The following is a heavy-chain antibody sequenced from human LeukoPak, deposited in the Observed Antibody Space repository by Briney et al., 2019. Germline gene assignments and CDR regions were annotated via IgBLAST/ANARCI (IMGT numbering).Heavy chain of an antibody. CDR1: GFTFSSYA. CDR2: ISDDGGVK. V-gene: IGHV3-30*04. D-gene: IGHD4-11*01. J-gene: IGHJ4*02. CDR3: LTEDTPTVFDY. Sequence: GGSLRLSCAASGFTFSSYAMHWVRQAPGKGLEWVALISDDGGVKYYADSVKGRFTISRDNSMNTLYLQMNSLRTEDTAVYYCLTEDTPTVFDYWGQGTLVTVSS.